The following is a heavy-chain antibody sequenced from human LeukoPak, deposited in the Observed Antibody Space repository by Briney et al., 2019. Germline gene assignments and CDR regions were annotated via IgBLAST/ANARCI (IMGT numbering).Heavy chain of an antibody. D-gene: IGHD1/OR15-1a*01. CDR3: ARPHSLGQAPFDI. CDR1: GYSFISYW. J-gene: IGHJ3*02. V-gene: IGHV5-51*01. Sequence: GESLKISCKGSGYSFISYWIVWVRQMPGKGLEWMGIIYPGDSDTRYSPSFQGQVSISADKSISTAYLQWSSLKASDTAMYYCARPHSLGQAPFDIWGQGTMVTVSS. CDR2: IYPGDSDT.